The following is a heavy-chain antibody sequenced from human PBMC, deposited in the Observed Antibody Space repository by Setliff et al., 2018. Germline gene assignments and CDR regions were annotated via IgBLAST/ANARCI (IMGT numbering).Heavy chain of an antibody. J-gene: IGHJ4*02. V-gene: IGHV1-69*05. CDR2: IIPIFGTS. CDR3: VREDYNYGSGSFDHDY. D-gene: IGHD5-18*01. CDR1: GGTFSSYA. Sequence: ASVKVSCKASGGTFSSYAISWVRQAPGQGLEWMGGIIPIFGTSNYAHKFQGRVTITTDESRSTAYMELSSLRSEDTAVYYCVREDYNYGSGSFDHDYWGQGTLVTVSS.